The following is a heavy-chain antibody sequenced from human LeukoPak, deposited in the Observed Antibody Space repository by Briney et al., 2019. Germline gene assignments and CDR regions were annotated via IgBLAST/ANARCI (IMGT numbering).Heavy chain of an antibody. CDR2: IYPGDSDT. J-gene: IGHJ3*02. CDR1: GYSFTSYW. Sequence: GESLQISFKGSGYSFTSYWIGWVRQMPGKGLEWMGIIYPGDSDTRYSPSFQGQVTISADKSITTAYLQWGSLKASGTAMYYCTRSSRDGYHDAFDIWGQGTMVTVFS. D-gene: IGHD5-24*01. V-gene: IGHV5-51*01. CDR3: TRSSRDGYHDAFDI.